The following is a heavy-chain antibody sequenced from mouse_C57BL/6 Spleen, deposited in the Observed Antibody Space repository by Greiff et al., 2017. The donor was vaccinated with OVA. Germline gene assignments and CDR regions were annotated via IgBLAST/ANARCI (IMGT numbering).Heavy chain of an antibody. CDR1: GYTFTSYW. Sequence: QVQLQQPGAELVKPGASVKMSCKASGYTFTSYWITWVKQRPGQGLEWIGDIYPGSGSTNYNEKFKSKATLTVDTSSSTAYMQLSSLTSEDSAVYYCARGDYDEEGYYYAMDYWGQGTSVTVSS. V-gene: IGHV1-55*01. J-gene: IGHJ4*01. CDR3: ARGDYDEEGYYYAMDY. CDR2: IYPGSGST. D-gene: IGHD2-4*01.